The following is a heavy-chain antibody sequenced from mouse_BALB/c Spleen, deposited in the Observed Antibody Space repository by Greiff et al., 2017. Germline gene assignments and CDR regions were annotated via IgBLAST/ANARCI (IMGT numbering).Heavy chain of an antibody. V-gene: IGHV5-17*02. CDR2: ISSGSSTI. J-gene: IGHJ3*01. CDR1: GFTFSSFG. Sequence: EVQGVESGGGLVQPGGSRKLSCAASGFTFSSFGMHWVRQAPEKGLEWVAYISSGSSTIYYADTVKGRFTISRDNPKNTLFLQMTSLRSEDTAMYYCARGNSAYWGQGTLVTVSA. CDR3: ARGNSAY.